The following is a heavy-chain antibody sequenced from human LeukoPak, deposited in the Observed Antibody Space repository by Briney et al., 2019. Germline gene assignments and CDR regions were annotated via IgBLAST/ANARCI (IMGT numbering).Heavy chain of an antibody. V-gene: IGHV1-18*01. CDR2: ISAYNGNT. Sequence: ASVKVSCKASGYTFTSYGISWVRQAPGQGLEWMGWISAYNGNTNYAQKLQGRVTMTTDTSTSTAYMELRSLRSDDTAVYYCARVNYYDSSGADYYYMDVWGKGTTVTVSS. D-gene: IGHD3-22*01. CDR3: ARVNYYDSSGADYYYMDV. CDR1: GYTFTSYG. J-gene: IGHJ6*03.